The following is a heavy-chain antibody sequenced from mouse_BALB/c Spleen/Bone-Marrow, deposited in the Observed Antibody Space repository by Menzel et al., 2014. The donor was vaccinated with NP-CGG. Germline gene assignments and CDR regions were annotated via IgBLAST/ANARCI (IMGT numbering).Heavy chain of an antibody. CDR3: ARNFYGSSYFDY. Sequence: VQLQQSGPEAVRPGVSVKLSCKGSGYTFTAYAMHWVKQSHAESLEGIGLISTYSGNTHYNQDFKGKATMTVDKSSSTAYMELARLTSEDSAIYYCARNFYGSSYFDYWGQGTTLTVSS. CDR2: ISTYSGNT. CDR1: GYTFTAYA. V-gene: IGHV1-67*01. D-gene: IGHD1-1*01. J-gene: IGHJ2*01.